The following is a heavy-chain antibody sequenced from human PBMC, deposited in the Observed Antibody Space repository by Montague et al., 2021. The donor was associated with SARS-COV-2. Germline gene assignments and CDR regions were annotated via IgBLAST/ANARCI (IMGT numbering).Heavy chain of an antibody. CDR2: MHHSGST. J-gene: IGHJ2*01. V-gene: IGHV4-4*02. CDR3: AKPSICDGSACYWYFDL. CDR1: GGSISSTYW. Sequence: SETLSLTCNVSGGSISSTYWWTWVRQSPGKGLEWIGEMHHSGSTNYNPSLKSRATISVDKSKNTFSLKLKYVTVADTAVYYCAKPSICDGSACYWYFDLWGRGTLVTVSS. D-gene: IGHD3-22*01.